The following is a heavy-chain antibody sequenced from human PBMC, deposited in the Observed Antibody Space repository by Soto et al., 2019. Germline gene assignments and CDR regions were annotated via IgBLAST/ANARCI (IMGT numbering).Heavy chain of an antibody. D-gene: IGHD6-13*01. CDR1: GYTFTSYD. CDR3: ASPTSIAAAYYGMDV. Sequence: QVQLVQSGAEVKKPGASVKVSCKASGYTFTSYDINWVRQATGQGLEWMGWMNPNSGNTGYAQKFQGRVTMTRNTSISTAYMERSSLRSEDTAVYYCASPTSIAAAYYGMDVWGQGTTVTVSS. CDR2: MNPNSGNT. J-gene: IGHJ6*02. V-gene: IGHV1-8*01.